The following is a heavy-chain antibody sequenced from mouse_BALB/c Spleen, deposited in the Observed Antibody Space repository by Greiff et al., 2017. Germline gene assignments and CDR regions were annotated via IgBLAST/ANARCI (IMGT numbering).Heavy chain of an antibody. Sequence: QVQLQQSGPELVKPGASVKISCTASGYAFSSSWMNWVQQRPGQGLEWIGRIYPGDGDTNYHGKFKGKATLTADKSSSTAYMQLSSLTSVDSAVYFCARGGYDYGYAMDYWGQGTSVTVSA. CDR2: IYPGDGDT. D-gene: IGHD2-4*01. CDR3: ARGGYDYGYAMDY. V-gene: IGHV1-82*01. J-gene: IGHJ4*01. CDR1: GYAFSSSW.